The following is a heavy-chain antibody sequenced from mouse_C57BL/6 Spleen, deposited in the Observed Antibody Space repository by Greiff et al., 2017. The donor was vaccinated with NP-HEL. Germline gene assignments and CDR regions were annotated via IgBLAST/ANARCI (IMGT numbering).Heavy chain of an antibody. CDR3: ARDWDVFDV. CDR1: GFTFSDYG. CDR2: ISSGSSTI. D-gene: IGHD4-1*01. V-gene: IGHV5-17*01. J-gene: IGHJ1*03. Sequence: EVQLVESGGGLVKPGGSLKLSCAASGFTFSDYGMHWVRQAPEKGLEWVAYISSGSSTIYYADTVTGRFTIARDNTTNTLFLQVTSLRSEDTAMYYYARDWDVFDVWGTGTTVTVSS.